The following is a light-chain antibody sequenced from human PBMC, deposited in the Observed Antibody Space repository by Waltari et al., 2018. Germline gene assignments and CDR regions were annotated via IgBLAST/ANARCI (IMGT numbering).Light chain of an antibody. CDR1: RSDVGNYNL. CDR3: SSYISSTSVI. Sequence: QSALTQPASVSGSPGQSITISCTGTRSDVGNYNLVSWYQQHPGKAPKLMISEVNKRPSGVSNRFSGSKSGNPASLTISGLQSEDEASYYCSSYISSTSVIFGGGTKLTVL. V-gene: IGLV2-23*02. CDR2: EVN. J-gene: IGLJ2*01.